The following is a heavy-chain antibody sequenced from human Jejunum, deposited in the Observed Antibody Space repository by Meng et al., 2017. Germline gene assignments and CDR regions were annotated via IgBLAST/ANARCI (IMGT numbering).Heavy chain of an antibody. D-gene: IGHD1-26*01. J-gene: IGHJ2*01. CDR1: GFTFSSFH. V-gene: IGHV3-21*01. CDR3: ARGTHSGSHYGNWYFDL. Sequence: GESLKISCAASGFTFSSFHMNWVRQAPGKGPEWVSDMSSSSTYIYYADSVKGRFTISRDNAKNSLYLQMNSLRAEDTAIYYCARGTHSGSHYGNWYFDLWGRGTLVTVSS. CDR2: MSSSSTYI.